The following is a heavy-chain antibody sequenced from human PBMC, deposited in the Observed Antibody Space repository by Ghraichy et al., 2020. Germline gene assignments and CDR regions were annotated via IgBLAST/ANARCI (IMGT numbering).Heavy chain of an antibody. V-gene: IGHV3-21*01. CDR3: ARVNGYCSSTSCYKAFDI. J-gene: IGHJ3*02. Sequence: GGSLRLSCAASGFTFSSYSMNWVRQAPGKGLEWVSSISSSSSYIYYADSVKGRFTISRDNAKNSLYLQMNSLRAEDTAVYYCARVNGYCSSTSCYKAFDIWGQGTMVTVSS. CDR1: GFTFSSYS. CDR2: ISSSSSYI. D-gene: IGHD2-2*02.